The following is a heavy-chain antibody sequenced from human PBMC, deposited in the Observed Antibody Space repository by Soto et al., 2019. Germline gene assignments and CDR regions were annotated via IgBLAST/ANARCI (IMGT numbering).Heavy chain of an antibody. D-gene: IGHD5-18*01. CDR2: INHSGSI. Sequence: SETLSLTCAVYGGSFSNYYWTWIRQPPGKGLEWIGEINHSGSIKYNPSLKSRVTISVDTSKNQFSLKLSSVTAADTAVYYCASVDTAMIWGYCFDYWGQGTLVTVSS. CDR1: GGSFSNYY. J-gene: IGHJ4*02. V-gene: IGHV4-34*01. CDR3: ASVDTAMIWGYCFDY.